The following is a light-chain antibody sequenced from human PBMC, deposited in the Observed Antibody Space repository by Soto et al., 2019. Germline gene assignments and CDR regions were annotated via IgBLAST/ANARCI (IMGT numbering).Light chain of an antibody. CDR2: DAS. J-gene: IGKJ3*01. Sequence: EIVLTQSPATLSLSPGERATLSCRASQSVSSYLAWYQQKPGQAPRLLIYDASNRATGIPARFSGSGSGTDFTLTISSLQPDDFATYYCQQYTSYRVFTFGPGTKVDVK. CDR1: QSVSSY. V-gene: IGKV3-11*01. CDR3: QQYTSYRVFT.